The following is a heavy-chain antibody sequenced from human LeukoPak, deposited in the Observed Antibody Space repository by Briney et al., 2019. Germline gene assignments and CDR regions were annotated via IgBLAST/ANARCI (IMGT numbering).Heavy chain of an antibody. CDR3: ARWYYDFWSGLTYFDY. J-gene: IGHJ4*02. V-gene: IGHV4-61*02. CDR1: GGSISSGCYY. Sequence: PSETLSLTCTVSGGSISSGCYYWSWIRQPAGKGLEWIGRIYTSGSTNYNPSLKSRVTISVDTSKNQFSLKLSSVTAADTAVYYCARWYYDFWSGLTYFDYWGQGTLVTVSS. CDR2: IYTSGST. D-gene: IGHD3-3*01.